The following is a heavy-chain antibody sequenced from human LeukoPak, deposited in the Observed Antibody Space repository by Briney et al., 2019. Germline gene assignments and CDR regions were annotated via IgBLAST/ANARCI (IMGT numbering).Heavy chain of an antibody. D-gene: IGHD3-22*01. CDR2: IYSGGST. V-gene: IGHV3-66*01. Sequence: GGSLRLSCAASGFTVSSNYMSWVRQAPGKGLEWVSVIYSGGSTYYADSVKGRFTISRDNSKNTLYPQMNSLRAEDTAVYYCARGRSSGYYDPGYFDYWGQGTLVTVSS. CDR1: GFTVSSNY. J-gene: IGHJ4*02. CDR3: ARGRSSGYYDPGYFDY.